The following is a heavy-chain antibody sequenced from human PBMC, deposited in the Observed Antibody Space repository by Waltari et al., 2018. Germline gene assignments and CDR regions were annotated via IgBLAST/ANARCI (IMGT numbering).Heavy chain of an antibody. CDR2: IYSGGST. Sequence: EVQLLESGGGLVQPGGSLRLSCAASGFTFSSYAMRWVRQAPGKGLDWVSVIYSGGSTYYADSVKGRFTISRDNSKNTLYLQMNSLRAEDTAMYYCAKDLYEGQLVLDYWGQGTLVTVSS. CDR3: AKDLYEGQLVLDY. D-gene: IGHD6-6*01. CDR1: GFTFSSYA. V-gene: IGHV3-23*03. J-gene: IGHJ4*02.